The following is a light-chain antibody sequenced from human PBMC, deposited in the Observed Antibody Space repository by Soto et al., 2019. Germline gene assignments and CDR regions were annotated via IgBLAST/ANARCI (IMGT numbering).Light chain of an antibody. CDR1: QHVSSSY. CDR2: GAS. V-gene: IGKV3-20*01. CDR3: QHPKWA. J-gene: IGKJ1*01. Sequence: EIVLTQSPGTLSLSPGERATLSCRASQHVSSSYLVWYQQKPGQAPRLLIYGASNRATGIPDRFSGSGSGTDFTLTITNLQPEDSGTYYCQHPKWAFGQGTTVEI.